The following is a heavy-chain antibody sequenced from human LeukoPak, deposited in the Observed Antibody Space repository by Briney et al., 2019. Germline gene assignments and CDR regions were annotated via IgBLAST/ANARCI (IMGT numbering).Heavy chain of an antibody. CDR1: RLSVTNYY. Sequence: SETLSLTCAVSRLSVTNYYWSWIRQPPGKGLEWIGYIYYTGNTNYNPSLKSRVTLSLDTSKNQFSLRLNSVTATDTAVYYCARHASYFYSSPYADWGQGTLVTVSS. J-gene: IGHJ4*02. CDR3: ARHASYFYSSPYAD. CDR2: IYYTGNT. V-gene: IGHV4-59*08. D-gene: IGHD3-22*01.